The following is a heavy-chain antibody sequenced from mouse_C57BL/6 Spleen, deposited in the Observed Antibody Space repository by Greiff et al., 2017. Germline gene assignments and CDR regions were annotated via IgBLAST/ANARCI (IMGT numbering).Heavy chain of an antibody. V-gene: IGHV5-16*01. D-gene: IGHD5-1*01. CDR3: ARESTSWYFDV. CDR1: GFTFSDYY. Sequence: DVKLVESEGGLVQPGSSMKLSCTASGFTFSDYYMAWVRQVPEKGLEWVANINYDGSSTYYLDSLKSRFIISRDNAKNILYLQMSSLKSEDTATYYCARESTSWYFDVWGTGTTVTVSS. CDR2: INYDGSST. J-gene: IGHJ1*03.